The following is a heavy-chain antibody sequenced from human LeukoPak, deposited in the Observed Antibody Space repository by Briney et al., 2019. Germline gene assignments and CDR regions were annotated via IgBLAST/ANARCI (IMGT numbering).Heavy chain of an antibody. D-gene: IGHD3-10*01. Sequence: PGGSLRLSCAASGFTFRDSYMSWLRQAPGKGLEWVSYISGSGTTIYSADSVKGRFTISRDNAKNSLYLQMNSLRAEDTAVYYCAREPSSKLLWFGEGFDYWGQGTLVTVSS. CDR1: GFTFRDSY. CDR2: ISGSGTTI. V-gene: IGHV3-11*04. J-gene: IGHJ4*02. CDR3: AREPSSKLLWFGEGFDY.